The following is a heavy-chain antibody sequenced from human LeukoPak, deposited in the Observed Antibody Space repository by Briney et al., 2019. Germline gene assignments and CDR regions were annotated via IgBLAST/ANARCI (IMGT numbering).Heavy chain of an antibody. CDR2: IGIDSGNT. Sequence: PEGSLRLSCAASGFMFSDYSMNWVRQAPGKGLEWISYIGIDSGNTNYADSVKGRFTISGDKAKSSLYLQMNSLRVEDTAVYYCARDYKYAFDNWGQGTLVTVSS. D-gene: IGHD5-24*01. J-gene: IGHJ4*02. CDR1: GFMFSDYS. V-gene: IGHV3-48*01. CDR3: ARDYKYAFDN.